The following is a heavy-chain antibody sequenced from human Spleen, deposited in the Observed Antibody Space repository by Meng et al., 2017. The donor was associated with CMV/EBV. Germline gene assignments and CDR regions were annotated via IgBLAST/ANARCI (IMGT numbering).Heavy chain of an antibody. CDR1: GGNFRSYS. Sequence: SVKVSCKASGGNFRSYSLSWLRQAPGQGPVWMGRIIPAVGVTNYAQKFQARIMITADKSTSTTYLELNSLRSEDTAVYYCAKVADGAFDIWGQGTPVTVSS. D-gene: IGHD2-15*01. V-gene: IGHV1-69*02. CDR3: AKVADGAFDI. J-gene: IGHJ3*02. CDR2: IIPAVGVT.